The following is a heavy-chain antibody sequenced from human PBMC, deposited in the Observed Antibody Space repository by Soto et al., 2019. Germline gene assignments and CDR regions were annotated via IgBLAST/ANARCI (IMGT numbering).Heavy chain of an antibody. Sequence: GGSLRLSCAASGFTFSSYAMSWVRQAPGKGLEWVSAISGSGGSRYYADSVKGRFTISRDNSKNTLYLQMNSLRAEDTAVYYCAKGQISDYGDTIYYYYYYMDVWGKGTTVTVSS. V-gene: IGHV3-23*01. J-gene: IGHJ6*03. D-gene: IGHD4-17*01. CDR3: AKGQISDYGDTIYYYYYYMDV. CDR2: ISGSGGSR. CDR1: GFTFSSYA.